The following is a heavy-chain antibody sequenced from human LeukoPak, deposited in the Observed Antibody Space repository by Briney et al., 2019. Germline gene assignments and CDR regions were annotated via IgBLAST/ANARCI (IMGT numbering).Heavy chain of an antibody. CDR2: ISYDGSNK. CDR3: ARDGSNYDFWSGYYAPPTLYGMDV. CDR1: GFTFSGYA. J-gene: IGHJ6*02. D-gene: IGHD3-3*01. Sequence: GRSLRLSCAASGFTFSGYAMHWVRQAPGKGLEWVAVISYDGSNKYYADSVKGRFTISRDNSQNTLYLQMNSLRAEDTAVYYCARDGSNYDFWSGYYAPPTLYGMDVWGQGTTVTVSS. V-gene: IGHV3-30-3*01.